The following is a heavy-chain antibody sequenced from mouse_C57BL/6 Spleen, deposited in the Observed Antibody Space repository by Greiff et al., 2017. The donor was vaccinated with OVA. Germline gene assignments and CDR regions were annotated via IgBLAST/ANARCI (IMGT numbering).Heavy chain of an antibody. CDR3: ARPYSRYAMDY. V-gene: IGHV5-6*02. CDR2: ISSGGSYT. J-gene: IGHJ4*01. D-gene: IGHD2-10*01. CDR1: GFTFSSYG. Sequence: DVKLVESGGDLVKPGGSLKLSCAASGFTFSSYGMSWVRQTPDKRLEWVATISSGGSYTYYPDSVKGRFTISRDNAKNTLYLQMSSLKSEDTAMYYCARPYSRYAMDYWGQGTSVTVSS.